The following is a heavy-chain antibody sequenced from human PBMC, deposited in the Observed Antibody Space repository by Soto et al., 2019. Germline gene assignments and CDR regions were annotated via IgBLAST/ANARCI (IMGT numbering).Heavy chain of an antibody. Sequence: SETLSLTCTVSGGSISSYDWSWIRQPPGKGLEWIGYIYYSGSTNYNPSLKSRVTISVDTSKNQFSLKLSSVTAADTAVYYCASIGSSVDYFDYWGQGTLVTISS. CDR3: ASIGSSVDYFDY. CDR2: IYYSGST. V-gene: IGHV4-59*01. CDR1: GGSISSYD. D-gene: IGHD2-2*01. J-gene: IGHJ4*02.